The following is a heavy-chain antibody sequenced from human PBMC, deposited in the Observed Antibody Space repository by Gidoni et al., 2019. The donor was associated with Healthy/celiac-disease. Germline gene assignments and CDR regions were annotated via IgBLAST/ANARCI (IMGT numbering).Heavy chain of an antibody. CDR2: IYHSGST. J-gene: IGHJ4*02. V-gene: IGHV4-38-2*01. CDR1: GYSISSGYY. D-gene: IGHD6-19*01. Sequence: QVQLQESGPGLVKPSETLSLTCAVPGYSISSGYYWGWIRQPPGKGLEWIGSIYHSGSTYYNPSLKRRVTISVDTSKTQFSLKLSSVTAADTAVYYCARGVGQWLDPVDYWGQGTLVTVSS. CDR3: ARGVGQWLDPVDY.